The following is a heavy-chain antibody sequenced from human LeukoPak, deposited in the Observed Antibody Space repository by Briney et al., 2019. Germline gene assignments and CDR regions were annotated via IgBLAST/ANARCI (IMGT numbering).Heavy chain of an antibody. D-gene: IGHD3-22*01. CDR1: AGSISSGSYY. V-gene: IGHV4-61*02. CDR3: ARVSGVIRTYYYYYMDV. J-gene: IGHJ6*03. Sequence: SETLSLTCTVSAGSISSGSYYWSWIRQPAGKGLEWIGRIYTSGSTNYNPSLKSRVTISVDTSKNQFSLKLSSVTAADTAVYYCARVSGVIRTYYYYYMDVWGKGTTVTISS. CDR2: IYTSGST.